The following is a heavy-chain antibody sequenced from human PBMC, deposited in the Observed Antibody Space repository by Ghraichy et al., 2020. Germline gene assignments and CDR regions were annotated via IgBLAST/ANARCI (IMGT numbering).Heavy chain of an antibody. D-gene: IGHD2-2*01. CDR1: GGSVSSGSYY. V-gene: IGHV4-61*01. CDR2: IYYSGST. CDR3: ARGRVGSCSSTSCYGWYFDL. J-gene: IGHJ2*01. Sequence: SETLSLTCTVSGGSVSSGSYYWSWIRQPPGKGLEWIGYIYYSGSTNYNPSLKSRVTISVDTSKNQFSLKLSSVTAADTAVYYCARGRVGSCSSTSCYGWYFDLWGRGTLVTVSS.